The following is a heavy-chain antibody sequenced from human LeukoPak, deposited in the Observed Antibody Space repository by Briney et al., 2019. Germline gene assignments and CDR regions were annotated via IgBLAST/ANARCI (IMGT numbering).Heavy chain of an antibody. J-gene: IGHJ4*02. Sequence: GGSLRLSCAASGFTFDDYGMGWVRQAPGKGLEWVSGINWNGGSTGYADSVKGRFTISRDNAKNSLYLQMNSLRAEDTALYYCARVGVGAALSVFDYWGQGTLVTVSS. CDR3: ARVGVGAALSVFDY. CDR1: GFTFDDYG. D-gene: IGHD1-26*01. CDR2: INWNGGST. V-gene: IGHV3-20*04.